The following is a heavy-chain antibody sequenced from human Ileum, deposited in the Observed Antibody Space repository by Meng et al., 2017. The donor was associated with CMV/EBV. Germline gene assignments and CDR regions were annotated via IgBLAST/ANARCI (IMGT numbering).Heavy chain of an antibody. J-gene: IGHJ4*02. CDR3: ARATPTYASSGYRYDH. CDR2: IYYSGST. Sequence: QLQLQESRAGLVKPSEPLSLTCTVAGGAITSTSYLWDWIRQPPGKGLEWIGNIYYSGSTFYNPSLKSRVTISVDTSKNQFSLKLTSVTAADTAVYYCARATPTYASSGYRYDHWGQGTLVTVSS. V-gene: IGHV4-39*07. CDR1: GGAITSTSYL. D-gene: IGHD3-22*01.